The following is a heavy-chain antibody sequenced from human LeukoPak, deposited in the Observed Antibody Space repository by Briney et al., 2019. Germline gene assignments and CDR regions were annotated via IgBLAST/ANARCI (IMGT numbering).Heavy chain of an antibody. Sequence: SETLSLTCAVYGGSFSGDFWSWLRQSPGKGLEWIGEINHGGSTTYNPSLQSRVTISVDTSKNQFSLKLSSVTAADTAMYYCARVLAAAGNNWFDPWGQGTLVTVSS. D-gene: IGHD6-13*01. CDR3: ARVLAAAGNNWFDP. J-gene: IGHJ5*02. CDR2: INHGGST. V-gene: IGHV4-34*01. CDR1: GGSFSGDF.